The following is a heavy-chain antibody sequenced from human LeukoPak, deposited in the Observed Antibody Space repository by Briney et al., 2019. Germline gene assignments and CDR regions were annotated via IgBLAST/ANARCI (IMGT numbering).Heavy chain of an antibody. Sequence: SETLSLTCTVSGGSISSSNYFWGWIRQPPGKGLEWIGIIYYSGSTYYNPSLKSRVTISVDTSKNQFSLKLSSVTAADTAVYYCARARDGYKLWRYFDLWGRGTLVTVSS. CDR3: ARARDGYKLWRYFDL. J-gene: IGHJ2*01. CDR2: IYYSGST. CDR1: GGSISSSNYF. V-gene: IGHV4-39*07. D-gene: IGHD5-24*01.